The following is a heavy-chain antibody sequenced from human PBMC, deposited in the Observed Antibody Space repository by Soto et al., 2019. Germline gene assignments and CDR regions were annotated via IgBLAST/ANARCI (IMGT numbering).Heavy chain of an antibody. V-gene: IGHV3-30*18. Sequence: ESGGGVVQPGRSLRLSCAASGFTFSSYGMHWVRQAPGKGLEWVAVISYDGSNKYYADSVKGRFTISRDNSKNTLYLQMNSLRAEDTAVYYCAKETGKDYYYGMDVWGQGTTVTVSS. CDR3: AKETGKDYYYGMDV. J-gene: IGHJ6*02. CDR2: ISYDGSNK. CDR1: GFTFSSYG.